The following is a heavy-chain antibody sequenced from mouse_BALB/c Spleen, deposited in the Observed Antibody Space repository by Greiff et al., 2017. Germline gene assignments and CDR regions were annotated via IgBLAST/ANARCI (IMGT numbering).Heavy chain of an antibody. D-gene: IGHD2-4*01. V-gene: IGHV5-4*02. CDR2: ISDGGSYT. CDR3: ARDPYYDYDEAMDY. J-gene: IGHJ4*01. CDR1: GFTFSDYY. Sequence: EVQLKESGGGLVKPGGSLKLSCAASGFTFSDYYMYWVRQTPEKRLEWVATISDGGSYTYYPDSVKGRFTISRDNAKNNLYLQMSSLKSEDTAMYYCARDPYYDYDEAMDYWGQGTSVTVSS.